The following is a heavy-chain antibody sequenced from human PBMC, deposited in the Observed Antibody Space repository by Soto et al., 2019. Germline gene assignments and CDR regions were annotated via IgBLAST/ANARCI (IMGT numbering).Heavy chain of an antibody. V-gene: IGHV4-4*02. J-gene: IGHJ4*02. Sequence: PSETLSLTCAVSGGSISSSNWWSWVRQPPGKGLEWIGEIYHSGSTNYNPSLKSRVTISVDKSKNQFSLKLSSVTAADTAVYYCARDSGRYSSGFPVIDYWGQGTRVTVSS. D-gene: IGHD6-19*01. CDR2: IYHSGST. CDR3: ARDSGRYSSGFPVIDY. CDR1: GGSISSSNW.